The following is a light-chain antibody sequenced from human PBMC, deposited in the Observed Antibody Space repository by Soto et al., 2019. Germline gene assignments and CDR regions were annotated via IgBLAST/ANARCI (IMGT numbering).Light chain of an antibody. CDR1: SSDIGSYNY. CDR3: ISYRGSDPSYV. J-gene: IGLJ1*01. Sequence: QYLLTQPSSLSGSPGQSITISCTGTSSDIGSYNYVAWYQQFPGKTPKLIIYEVRNRPSGVSFRFSGSKSGNTASLTISGLQAEDEADYYCISYRGSDPSYVFGTGTKVTVL. V-gene: IGLV2-14*01. CDR2: EVR.